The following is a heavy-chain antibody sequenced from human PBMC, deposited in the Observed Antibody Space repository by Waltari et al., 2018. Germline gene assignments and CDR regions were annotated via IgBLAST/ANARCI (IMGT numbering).Heavy chain of an antibody. J-gene: IGHJ4*02. CDR3: TRGGLDSSWYWRD. CDR1: GLSCSNYW. CDR2: RKEDGREK. Sequence: EVQLVESGGGLAQPGGSLSLSCAASGLSCSNYWMTGVRQASGKGPEWVANRKEDGREKYYMDSVKGRFTISRDNAKNSLYLQMNNLRVEDTAVYYCTRGGLDSSWYWRDWGQGTLVTVSS. V-gene: IGHV3-7*01. D-gene: IGHD6-13*01.